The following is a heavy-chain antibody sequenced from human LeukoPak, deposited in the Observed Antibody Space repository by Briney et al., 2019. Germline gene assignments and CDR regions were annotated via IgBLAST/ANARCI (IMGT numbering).Heavy chain of an antibody. CDR1: GGSISSSSYY. J-gene: IGHJ4*02. CDR3: ARNILDSGYDYSDY. CDR2: IYHSGST. D-gene: IGHD5-12*01. V-gene: IGHV4-39*01. Sequence: PSETLSLTCTVSGGSISSSSYYWGWIRQPPGKGLEWIGSIYHSGSTYYNPSLKSRVTISVDTSKNQFSLKLSSVTAADTAVYYCARNILDSGYDYSDYWGQGTLVTVSS.